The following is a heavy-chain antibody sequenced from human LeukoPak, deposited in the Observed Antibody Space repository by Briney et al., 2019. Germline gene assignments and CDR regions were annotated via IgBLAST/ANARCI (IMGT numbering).Heavy chain of an antibody. V-gene: IGHV1-69*04. CDR2: IIPILGIA. J-gene: IGHJ6*02. CDR3: ARLDSRGFDGMDV. Sequence: ASVKVSCKASGYTFTSYDINWVRQATGQGLEWMGRIIPILGIANYAQKFQGRVTITADKSTSTAYMELSSLRSEDTAVYYCARLDSRGFDGMDVWGQGTTVTVSS. CDR1: GYTFTSYD. D-gene: IGHD3-22*01.